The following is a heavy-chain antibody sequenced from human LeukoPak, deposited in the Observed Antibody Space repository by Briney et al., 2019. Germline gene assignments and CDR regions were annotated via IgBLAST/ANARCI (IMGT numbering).Heavy chain of an antibody. J-gene: IGHJ4*02. V-gene: IGHV3-53*01. CDR2: IYSGGST. CDR3: ARDRIAVAGTYFDY. D-gene: IGHD6-19*01. Sequence: GGSLRLSCAASGFTVSSNYMSWVRQAPGKGLECVSVIYSGGSTYYADSVKGRFTISRDNSKNTLYLQMSSLRAEDTAVYYCARDRIAVAGTYFDYWGQGTLVTVSS. CDR1: GFTVSSNY.